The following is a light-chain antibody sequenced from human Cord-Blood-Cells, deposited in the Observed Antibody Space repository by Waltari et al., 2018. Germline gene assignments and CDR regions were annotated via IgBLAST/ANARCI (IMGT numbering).Light chain of an antibody. CDR2: DAS. V-gene: IGKV1-33*01. CDR1: QDISNY. Sequence: DIQMTQSPSPLSASVGDRVTIPCQASQDISNYLNWYQQKPGKAPKLLIYDASNLETGVPSRFRGSGSGTDFTFTISSLQPEDIATYYCQQYDNLPPKLTFGGGTKVEIK. CDR3: QQYDNLPPKLT. J-gene: IGKJ4*01.